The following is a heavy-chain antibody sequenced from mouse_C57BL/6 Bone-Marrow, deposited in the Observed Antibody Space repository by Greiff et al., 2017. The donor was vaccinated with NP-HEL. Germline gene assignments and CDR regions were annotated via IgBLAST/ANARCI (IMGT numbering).Heavy chain of an antibody. CDR1: GYTFTSYW. Sequence: LQQPGAELVKPGASVKLSCKASGYTFTSYWMHWVKQRPGRGLEWIGRIDPNSGGTKYNEKFKSKATLTVDKPSSTAYMQLSSLTSEDSAVYYCAGEVPMFGNPWFAYWGQGTLVTVSA. V-gene: IGHV1-72*01. CDR2: IDPNSGGT. CDR3: AGEVPMFGNPWFAY. D-gene: IGHD2-1*01. J-gene: IGHJ3*01.